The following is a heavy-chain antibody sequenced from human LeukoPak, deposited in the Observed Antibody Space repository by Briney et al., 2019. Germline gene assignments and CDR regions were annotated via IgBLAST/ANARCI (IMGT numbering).Heavy chain of an antibody. J-gene: IGHJ6*03. D-gene: IGHD6-13*01. V-gene: IGHV1-2*02. Sequence: ASVKVSCKASGYTFTGYYMHWVRQAPGLGLEWMGWINPNSGGTNYAQKFQGRVTMTRDTSISTAYMELSRLRSDDTAVYYCARGGPGIAAAGEYYYYYMDVWGKGTTVTVSS. CDR2: INPNSGGT. CDR1: GYTFTGYY. CDR3: ARGGPGIAAAGEYYYYYMDV.